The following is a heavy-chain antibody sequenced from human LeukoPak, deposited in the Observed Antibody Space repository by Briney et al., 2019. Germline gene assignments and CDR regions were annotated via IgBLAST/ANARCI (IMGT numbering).Heavy chain of an antibody. Sequence: PGRSLRLSCAASGFTFDDYAMHWVRQAPGKGLEWVSGISWNSGSIGYADSVKGRFTISRDNAKNSLYLQMNSLRAEDTALYYCAKDILAAAGYGMDVWGQGTTVTVSS. D-gene: IGHD6-13*01. CDR1: GFTFDDYA. V-gene: IGHV3-9*01. CDR2: ISWNSGSI. CDR3: AKDILAAAGYGMDV. J-gene: IGHJ6*02.